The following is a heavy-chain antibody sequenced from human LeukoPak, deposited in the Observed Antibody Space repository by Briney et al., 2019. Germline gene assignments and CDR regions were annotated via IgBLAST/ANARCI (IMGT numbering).Heavy chain of an antibody. V-gene: IGHV3-30*02. CDR2: XRYGGSNK. J-gene: IGHJ4*02. CDR1: GFTFSSXX. D-gene: IGHD4-17*01. CDR3: AKDRAGTVTTQYYFDY. Sequence: GXXLXXSXAASGFTFSSXXMHWGRQXXXXXREWGAFXRYGGSNKYYAVSVKGRFTISRDNSKNTLYLQMNSLRAEDTAVYYCAKDRAGTVTTQYYFDYWGQGTLVTVSS.